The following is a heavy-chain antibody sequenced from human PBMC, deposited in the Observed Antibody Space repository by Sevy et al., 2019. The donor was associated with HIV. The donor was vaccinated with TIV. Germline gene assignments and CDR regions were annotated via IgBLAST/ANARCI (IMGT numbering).Heavy chain of an antibody. D-gene: IGHD3-16*01. CDR1: GYNFNTYT. CDR2: LNPGNGNT. Sequence: ASVKVSCKATGYNFNTYTIHWVRQAPGQSLEWWAWLNPGNGNTKYSQQFRGRVTITRDTSARTVYMELTSLTSEDTAVYFCARDPYARRGFDYWGQGTLLTVSS. J-gene: IGHJ4*02. CDR3: ARDPYARRGFDY. V-gene: IGHV1-3*01.